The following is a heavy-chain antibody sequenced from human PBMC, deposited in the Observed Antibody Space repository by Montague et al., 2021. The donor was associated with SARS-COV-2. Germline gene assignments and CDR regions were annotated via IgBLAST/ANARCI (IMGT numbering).Heavy chain of an antibody. CDR3: AREVAGCHGDCNDY. J-gene: IGHJ4*02. CDR1: GFAFSSYE. V-gene: IGHV3-48*03. CDR2: ISSSGGSI. Sequence: FRSISWAASGFAFSSYEMNWARQAPGKGLEWIAYISSSGGSIQYADFMMGRFTISRDNARNSLYLQMNSLRAEDTAVYYCAREVAGCHGDCNDYWGQGTLVTVSS. D-gene: IGHD2-21*02.